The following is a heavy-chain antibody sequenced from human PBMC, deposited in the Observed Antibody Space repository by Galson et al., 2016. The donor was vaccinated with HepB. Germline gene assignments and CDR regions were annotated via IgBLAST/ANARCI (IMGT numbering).Heavy chain of an antibody. D-gene: IGHD6-6*01. Sequence: SLRLSCAASGFTFGDYAMSWFRQAPGTRLEWVGFIRSKTYGGTTEYAASVKDRFTISRDYSKSIPYLQMNSLKTEDTAVYYCTGQLVGFYYYSGMDVWGQGTTVTVSS. CDR2: IRSKTYGGTT. V-gene: IGHV3-49*03. CDR1: GFTFGDYA. J-gene: IGHJ6*02. CDR3: TGQLVGFYYYSGMDV.